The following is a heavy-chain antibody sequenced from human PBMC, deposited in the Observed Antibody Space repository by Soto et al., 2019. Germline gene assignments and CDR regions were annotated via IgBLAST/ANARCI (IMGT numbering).Heavy chain of an antibody. CDR2: MSYGGGS. V-gene: IGHV4-39*01. CDR1: GASLSSSSYS. Sequence: PSETLSLTCVVSGASLSSSSYSWGWIRQPPGKGLEWTGRMSYGGGSYYNPSLKSRVTISADTSMNQISLEMSSVTAAERAVYYCARHRRERVWGALYHYYGMDVWGQGTPVTVSS. J-gene: IGHJ6*02. CDR3: ARHRRERVWGALYHYYGMDV. D-gene: IGHD3-16*01.